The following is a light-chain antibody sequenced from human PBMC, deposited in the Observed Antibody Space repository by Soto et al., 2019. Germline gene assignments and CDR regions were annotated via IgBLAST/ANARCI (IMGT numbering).Light chain of an antibody. CDR1: QSVSNY. V-gene: IGKV3-11*01. Sequence: EIVLTQSPATLSLSPGERATLSCGASQSVSNYFVWYQQKPGQAPRLLIYDASKRATGIPARFSGSGSGTDFTLTISSLEPEDFAVYYCQQRSIWPWTFGQGTKVDIK. CDR2: DAS. CDR3: QQRSIWPWT. J-gene: IGKJ1*01.